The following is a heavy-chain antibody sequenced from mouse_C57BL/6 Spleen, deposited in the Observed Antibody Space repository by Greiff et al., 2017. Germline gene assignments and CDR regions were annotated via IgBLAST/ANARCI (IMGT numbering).Heavy chain of an antibody. Sequence: QVQLQQSGAELVRPGASVKLSCKASGYTFTDYYINWVKQRPGQGLEWIARIYPGSGNTYYNEKFKGKATLTAEKSSSTAYMQLSSLTSEDSAVYFCARWELTGTLDYWGQGTTLTVSS. J-gene: IGHJ2*01. CDR1: GYTFTDYY. CDR2: IYPGSGNT. V-gene: IGHV1-76*01. CDR3: ARWELTGTLDY. D-gene: IGHD4-1*01.